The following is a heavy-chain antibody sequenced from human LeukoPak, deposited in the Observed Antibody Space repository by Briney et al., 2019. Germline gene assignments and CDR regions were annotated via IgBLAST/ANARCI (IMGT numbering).Heavy chain of an antibody. D-gene: IGHD6-19*01. J-gene: IGHJ4*02. Sequence: GGSLRLSCAASGFTFNNYAMTWVRQAPGKGLEWVSVISGSGGSTYHADSVKGRFTTSRDNSKNTLYLQMQSLRAEDTAVYYCAKTPRTSSGWYFDYWGQGTLVTVSS. V-gene: IGHV3-23*01. CDR1: GFTFNNYA. CDR3: AKTPRTSSGWYFDY. CDR2: ISGSGGST.